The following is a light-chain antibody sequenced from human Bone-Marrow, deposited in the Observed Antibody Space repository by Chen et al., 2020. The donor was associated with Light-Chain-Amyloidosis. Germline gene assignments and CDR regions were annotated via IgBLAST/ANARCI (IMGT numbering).Light chain of an antibody. CDR1: NIESTS. V-gene: IGLV3-21*02. Sequence: SYVLTQPSSVSVAPGQTATIACGGNNIESTSVPWYQQTPGQAPLLVVYDDSDRPSGIPERLSGSNCGNTATLTSSRVAAGDEDDYYCQVWDGSSDRPVFGGGTKLTVL. CDR2: DDS. CDR3: QVWDGSSDRPV. J-gene: IGLJ3*02.